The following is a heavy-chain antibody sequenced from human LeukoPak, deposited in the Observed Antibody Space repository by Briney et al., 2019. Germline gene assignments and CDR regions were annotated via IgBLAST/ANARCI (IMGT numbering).Heavy chain of an antibody. J-gene: IGHJ4*02. CDR3: ARRIAMVEFDY. V-gene: IGHV4-39*01. CDR1: GGSISSSSYY. D-gene: IGHD5-18*01. Sequence: SETLSLTCTVSGGSISSSSYYWGWIRQPPGKGLEWIGSIYYSGSTYYNPSLKSRVTISVDTSKNQFSLKLSSVTAADTAVYYCARRIAMVEFDYWGQGTLVTVSS. CDR2: IYYSGST.